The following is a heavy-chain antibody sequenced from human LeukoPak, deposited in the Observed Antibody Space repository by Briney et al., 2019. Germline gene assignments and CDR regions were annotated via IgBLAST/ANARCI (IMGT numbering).Heavy chain of an antibody. J-gene: IGHJ4*02. D-gene: IGHD2-15*01. V-gene: IGHV3-23*01. Sequence: SSETLSLTCTVSGGSISSYYWSWVRQAPGKGLEWVSAISGSGGSTYYADSVKGRFTISRDNSKNTLYLQMNSLRAEDTAVYYCASAVVAATPPDYWGQGTLVTVSS. CDR1: GGSISSYY. CDR2: ISGSGGST. CDR3: ASAVVAATPPDY.